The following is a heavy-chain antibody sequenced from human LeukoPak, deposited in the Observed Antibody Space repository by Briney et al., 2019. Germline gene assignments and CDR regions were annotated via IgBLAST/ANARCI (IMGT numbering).Heavy chain of an antibody. D-gene: IGHD6-13*01. Sequence: SVKVSCKASGGTFSSYAISWVRQAPGQGLEWMGGIIPIFGTANYAQKFQGRVTITTDESTSTAYMELSSLRSEDTAVYYCANLHGGGAAAGTSLGWRGYWGQGTLVTVSS. V-gene: IGHV1-69*05. CDR2: IIPIFGTA. CDR1: GGTFSSYA. J-gene: IGHJ4*02. CDR3: ANLHGGGAAAGTSLGWRGY.